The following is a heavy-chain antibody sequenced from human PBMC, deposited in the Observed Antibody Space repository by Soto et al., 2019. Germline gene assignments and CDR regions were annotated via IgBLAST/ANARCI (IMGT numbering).Heavy chain of an antibody. CDR1: GGSISSGGYY. CDR3: ARDLVTNYYDSSGPYSDYFDY. J-gene: IGHJ4*02. CDR2: IYYSGST. D-gene: IGHD3-22*01. V-gene: IGHV4-31*03. Sequence: LSLTCTVSGGSISSGGYYWGWIRQHPGKGLEWIGYIYYSGSTYYNPSLKSRVTISVDTSKNQFSLKLSSVTAADTAVYYCARDLVTNYYDSSGPYSDYFDYWGQGNLVTVSS.